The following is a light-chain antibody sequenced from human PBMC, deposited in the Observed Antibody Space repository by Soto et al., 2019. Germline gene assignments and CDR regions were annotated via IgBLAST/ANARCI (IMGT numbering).Light chain of an antibody. CDR3: QSYDSSLSGGV. J-gene: IGLJ2*01. CDR1: SSNIGAGYD. CDR2: GSY. V-gene: IGLV1-40*01. Sequence: QSVLTQPPSVPGAPGQRVTISCTGSSSNIGAGYDVHWYQQLPGTAPKLLIYGSYNRPSGVPDRFSGSKSGTSASLAITGLQAEDEADYYCQSYDSSLSGGVFGGGTKLTVL.